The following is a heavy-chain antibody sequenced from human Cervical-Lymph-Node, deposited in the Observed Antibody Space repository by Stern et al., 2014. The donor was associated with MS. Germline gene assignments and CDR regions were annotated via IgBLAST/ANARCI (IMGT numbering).Heavy chain of an antibody. CDR2: IDPSDSYT. CDR1: GYSFTSYW. Sequence: EVQLVESGAEVKKPGESLRISCKGSGYSFTSYWISWVRQMPGKGLEWMGRIDPSDSYTNYSPSFQGHVTISADKSISTAYLQWSSLKASDTAMYYCARPAITFGGVIEYYFDYWGQGTLVTVSS. CDR3: ARPAITFGGVIEYYFDY. J-gene: IGHJ4*02. D-gene: IGHD3-16*02. V-gene: IGHV5-10-1*03.